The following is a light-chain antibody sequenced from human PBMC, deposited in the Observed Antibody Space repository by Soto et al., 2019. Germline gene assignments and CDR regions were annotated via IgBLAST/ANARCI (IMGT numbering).Light chain of an antibody. V-gene: IGLV2-23*01. Sequence: QSALTQSASVSGSPGQSITISCTGTSSDVGSYNLVSWYQQHPGKAPKLMIYEGSKRPSGVSNRFSGSKSGNTASLTISGLQAEDEADYYCCSYAGSSTRRVFGGGTKLTVL. CDR3: CSYAGSSTRRV. CDR1: SSDVGSYNL. J-gene: IGLJ2*01. CDR2: EGS.